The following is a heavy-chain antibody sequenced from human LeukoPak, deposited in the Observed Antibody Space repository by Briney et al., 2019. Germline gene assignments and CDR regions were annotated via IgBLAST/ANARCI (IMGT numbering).Heavy chain of an antibody. J-gene: IGHJ4*02. CDR3: ARQNSGSYYCLDY. Sequence: PSETLSLTCAVYGGSFSGYYWSWIRQPPGKGLEWIGEINHSGSTNYNPSLKSQVTISVDTSKNQFSLKLSSVTAADTAVYYCARQNSGSYYCLDYWGQGTLVTVSS. D-gene: IGHD1-26*01. V-gene: IGHV4-34*01. CDR1: GGSFSGYY. CDR2: INHSGST.